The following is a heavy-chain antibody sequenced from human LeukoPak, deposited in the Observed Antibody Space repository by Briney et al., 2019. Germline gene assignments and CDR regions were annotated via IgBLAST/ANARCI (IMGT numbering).Heavy chain of an antibody. CDR2: ISAYNGHT. Sequence: ASVKVSCKASGGTFSSYAISWVRQAPGQGLEWMGWISAYNGHTNYAQKLQGRVTMTTDTSTSTAYMELRSLRSDDTAVYYCATQAKWELLHAFDIWGQGTMVTVSS. V-gene: IGHV1-18*01. D-gene: IGHD1-26*01. CDR1: GGTFSSYA. J-gene: IGHJ3*02. CDR3: ATQAKWELLHAFDI.